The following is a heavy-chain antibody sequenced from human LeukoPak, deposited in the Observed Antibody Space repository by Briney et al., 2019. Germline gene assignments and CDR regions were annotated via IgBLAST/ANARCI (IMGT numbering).Heavy chain of an antibody. J-gene: IGHJ6*02. CDR1: GFTFRTYE. V-gene: IGHV3-48*03. D-gene: IGHD3-10*01. CDR2: ISSSGTII. Sequence: GGSLRLSCAASGFTFRTYEMSWVRQAPGEGLEWVAYISSSGTIIYYADSVKGRFTISRDNARNSLYLQMNSLRVEDTAVYFCARGGETYYGMDVWGQGTTVTVSS. CDR3: ARGGETYYGMDV.